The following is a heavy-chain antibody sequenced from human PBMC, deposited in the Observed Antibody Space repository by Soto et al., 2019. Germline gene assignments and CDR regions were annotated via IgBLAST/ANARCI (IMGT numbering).Heavy chain of an antibody. CDR1: GFTFSSYA. D-gene: IGHD1-26*01. J-gene: IGHJ6*02. CDR2: ISGSGGST. Sequence: GGSLRLSCAASGFTFSSYAMSWVRQAPGKGLEWVSAISGSGGSTYYADSVKGRFTISRDNSKNTLYLQMNSLRAEDTAVYYCAKMPYRGSYYGAHYYGMDVWGQGTTVTVSS. CDR3: AKMPYRGSYYGAHYYGMDV. V-gene: IGHV3-23*01.